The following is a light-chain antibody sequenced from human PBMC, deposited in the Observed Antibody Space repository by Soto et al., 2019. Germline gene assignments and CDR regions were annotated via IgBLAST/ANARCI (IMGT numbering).Light chain of an antibody. CDR2: GAS. CDR3: QQSSITPRS. J-gene: IGKJ1*01. CDR1: QSISTY. Sequence: DIRLTQSPSSLSASVGDRVTISCRASQSISTYLMWYHQKPGKAPNLLIYGASVLQNGVPSRIAGSGSGTEFTLTITGLQPEDFGTYCCQQSSITPRSFGQGTKVEI. V-gene: IGKV1-39*01.